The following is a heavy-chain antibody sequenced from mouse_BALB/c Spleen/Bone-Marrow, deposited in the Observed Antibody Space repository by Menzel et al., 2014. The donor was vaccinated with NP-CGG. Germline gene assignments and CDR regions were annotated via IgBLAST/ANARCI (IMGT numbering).Heavy chain of an antibody. J-gene: IGHJ2*01. V-gene: IGHV14-3*02. CDR2: IDPANGNT. CDR1: GFNIKDTY. Sequence: VQLKESGAELVKPGASVKLSCTASGFNIKDTYMHWVKQRPEQGLEWIGRIDPANGNTKYDPKFQGKATITADTSSNTAYLQLSSLTSEDTAVYYCASYDYGYYFDYRGQGTTLTVSS. CDR3: ASYDYGYYFDY. D-gene: IGHD2-4*01.